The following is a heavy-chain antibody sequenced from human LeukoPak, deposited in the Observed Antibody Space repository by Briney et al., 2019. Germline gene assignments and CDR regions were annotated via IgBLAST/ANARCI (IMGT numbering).Heavy chain of an antibody. CDR1: GFIFSDHY. D-gene: IGHD1-26*01. V-gene: IGHV3-72*01. J-gene: IGHJ4*01. CDR3: ATGGSSSFLYHFDY. CDR2: SRNKEYSYTT. Sequence: GGSLRLSCAASGFIFSDHYMDWVRQAPGKGLEWVGRSRNKEYSYTTQYAASVEGRFTISRDDSKSSLYLQMNSLKSEDTAVYYCATGGSSSFLYHFDYWGHGTLVTVSS.